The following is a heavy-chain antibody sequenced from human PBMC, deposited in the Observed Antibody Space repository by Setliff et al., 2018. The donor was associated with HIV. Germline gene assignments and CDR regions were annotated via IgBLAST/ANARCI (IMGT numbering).Heavy chain of an antibody. CDR1: GGSIRRGSYY. Sequence: SETLSLTCTVSGGSIRRGSYYWTWIRQPAGKGPEWIGHIYTNGYTNYNPSLKSRVTISVDTSRDQFSLQLTSVTAADTAVYYCARAPPGIQKNAFDVWGQGTMVTVSS. CDR3: ARAPPGIQKNAFDV. CDR2: IYTNGYT. J-gene: IGHJ3*01. V-gene: IGHV4-61*09.